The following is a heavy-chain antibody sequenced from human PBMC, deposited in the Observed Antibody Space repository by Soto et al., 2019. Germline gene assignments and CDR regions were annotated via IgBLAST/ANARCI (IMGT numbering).Heavy chain of an antibody. CDR2: INGDGSTT. Sequence: EVQLVESGGALVQPGGSLRLSCAASGFTFSSYWMHWVRQAPGKGLVWVSRINGDGSTTTYADSVKGRFTISRDNAXSMLYLRMNSLTAEDTAVYYCARPRYDGSGTPFDHWGQGTLVTVSS. D-gene: IGHD3-22*01. J-gene: IGHJ4*02. V-gene: IGHV3-74*01. CDR1: GFTFSSYW. CDR3: ARPRYDGSGTPFDH.